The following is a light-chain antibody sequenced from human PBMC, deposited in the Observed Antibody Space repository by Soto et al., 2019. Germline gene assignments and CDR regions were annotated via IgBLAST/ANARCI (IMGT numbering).Light chain of an antibody. CDR2: DVT. CDR3: CSYGGSSTFVV. J-gene: IGLJ2*01. Sequence: QSALTQPRSVSGSPGQSVTISCTGTSSDIGGYNYVSWYQQHPGKVPKLMIYDVTKRPSGVPDRFSGSKSGNTASLTISGLQAEDEADYYCCSYGGSSTFVVFGGGTQLTVL. V-gene: IGLV2-11*01. CDR1: SSDIGGYNY.